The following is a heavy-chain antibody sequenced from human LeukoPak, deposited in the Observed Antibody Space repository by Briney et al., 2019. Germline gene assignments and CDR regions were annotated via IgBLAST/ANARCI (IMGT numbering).Heavy chain of an antibody. Sequence: SETLSLTCAVSGGSIRNDYWSWIRQPPGKGLEWIAYINYSGSTNYNPSLESRVTISVDTSRNLFSLKFTSVTAADTAVYYCARHRPGERRFDPWGQGTLVTVSS. J-gene: IGHJ5*02. CDR3: ARHRPGERRFDP. CDR2: INYSGST. V-gene: IGHV4-59*08. CDR1: GGSIRNDY. D-gene: IGHD3-16*01.